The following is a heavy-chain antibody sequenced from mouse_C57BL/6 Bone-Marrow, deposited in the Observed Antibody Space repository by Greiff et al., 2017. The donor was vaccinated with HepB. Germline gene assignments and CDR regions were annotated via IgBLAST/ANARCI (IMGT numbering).Heavy chain of an antibody. J-gene: IGHJ4*01. CDR3: ARWGIYYGYPYAMDY. CDR2: INPYNGGT. CDR1: GYTFTDYY. V-gene: IGHV1-19*01. Sequence: EVQLQQSGPVLVKPGASVKMSCKASGYTFTDYYMNWVKQSHGKSLEWIGVINPYNGGTSYNQKFKGKATLTVDKSSSTAYMELNSLTSEDSAVYYCARWGIYYGYPYAMDYWGQGTSVTVSS. D-gene: IGHD2-2*01.